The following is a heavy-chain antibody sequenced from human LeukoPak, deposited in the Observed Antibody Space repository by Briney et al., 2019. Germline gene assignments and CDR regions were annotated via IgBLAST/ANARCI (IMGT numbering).Heavy chain of an antibody. Sequence: ASVKVSCKASGYTFTSYYMHWVRQAPGQGLEWMGIINPSGGSTSYAQKFQGRVTITADESTSTAYMELSSLRSEDTAVYYCARPVRCSGGSCYSSSSPNLYYYYGMDVWGQGTTVTVSS. J-gene: IGHJ6*02. CDR2: INPSGGST. CDR1: GYTFTSYY. V-gene: IGHV1-46*01. CDR3: ARPVRCSGGSCYSSSSPNLYYYYGMDV. D-gene: IGHD2-15*01.